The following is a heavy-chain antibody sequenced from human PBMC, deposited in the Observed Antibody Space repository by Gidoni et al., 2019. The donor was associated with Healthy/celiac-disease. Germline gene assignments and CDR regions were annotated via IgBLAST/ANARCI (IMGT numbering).Heavy chain of an antibody. CDR1: GGTFSSYA. CDR3: ASREAAAGPQYFQH. CDR2: IIPILGIA. V-gene: IGHV1-69*04. J-gene: IGHJ1*01. Sequence: QVQLVQSGAEVKKPGSSVKVSCKASGGTFSSYAISWVRQAPGQGLEWMGRIIPILGIANYAQKFQGRVTITADKSTSTAYMELSSLRSEDTAVYYCASREAAAGPQYFQHWGQGTLVTVSS. D-gene: IGHD6-13*01.